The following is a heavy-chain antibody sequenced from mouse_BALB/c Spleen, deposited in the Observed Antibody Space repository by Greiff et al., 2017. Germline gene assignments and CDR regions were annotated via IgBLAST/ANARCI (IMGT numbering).Heavy chain of an antibody. CDR3: ARSSIYYGNADAMDY. J-gene: IGHJ4*01. D-gene: IGHD2-1*01. Sequence: EVHLVESGAELVKPGASVKLSCTASGFNIKDTYMHWVKQRPEQGLEWIGRIDPANGNTKYDPKFQGKATITADTSSNTAYLQLSSLTSEDTAVYYWARSSIYYGNADAMDYWGQGTSVTVSS. V-gene: IGHV14-3*02. CDR2: IDPANGNT. CDR1: GFNIKDTY.